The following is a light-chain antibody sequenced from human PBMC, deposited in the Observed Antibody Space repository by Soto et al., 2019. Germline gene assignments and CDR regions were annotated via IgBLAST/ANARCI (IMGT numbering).Light chain of an antibody. CDR1: QSLMHSNGYKY. V-gene: IGKV2-28*01. Sequence: EMVLTQSPLSLPVTPGEPASISCRSSQSLMHSNGYKYLDWYLQKPGQSPQLLIYLGSNRDSGVTDRFRGSGKVTAVTLTISSVEYEDGGVYYCMQALQTLTFGGGTKVEIK. CDR3: MQALQTLT. J-gene: IGKJ4*01. CDR2: LGS.